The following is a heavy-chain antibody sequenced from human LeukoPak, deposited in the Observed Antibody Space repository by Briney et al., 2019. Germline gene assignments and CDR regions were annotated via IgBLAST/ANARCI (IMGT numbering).Heavy chain of an antibody. D-gene: IGHD6-13*01. CDR2: IKRKIDGGTT. V-gene: IGHV3-15*01. CDR1: GFTFRYAW. Sequence: GGSLRLSCAASGFTFRYAWMSWVRQAPGKGLQWVGHIKRKIDGGTTEYAAPVKGRFTISRDDSKNTLYLQMNSLKTEDTAVYYCTTDLVVAAAGTWGGWGQGTLVTVSS. J-gene: IGHJ4*02. CDR3: TTDLVVAAAGTWGG.